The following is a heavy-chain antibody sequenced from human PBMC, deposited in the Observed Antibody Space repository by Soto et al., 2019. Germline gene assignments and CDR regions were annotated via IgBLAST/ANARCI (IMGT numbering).Heavy chain of an antibody. CDR3: ARRWGRSFDY. D-gene: IGHD2-15*01. V-gene: IGHV4-59*08. CDR1: GGSISSYY. CDR2: IYYSGST. J-gene: IGHJ4*02. Sequence: ETLSLTCTVSGGSISSYYRSWIRQPPGKGLEWIGYIYYSGSTNYNPSLKSRVTISVDTSKNQFSLKLSSVTAADTAVYYCARRWGRSFDYWGQGTLVTVSS.